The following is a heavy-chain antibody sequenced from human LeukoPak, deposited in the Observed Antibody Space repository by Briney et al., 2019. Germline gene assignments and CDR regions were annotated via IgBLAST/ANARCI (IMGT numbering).Heavy chain of an antibody. Sequence: ASVKVSCKASVYTFTSYGVSWVRQAPGQGLEWMGWINVYDGNTKYGQNLQGRVTMTTDTSTSTAYMELRSLGSDDTAVYYCARDSGYCSGDSCNYYYGMDVWGQGTTVTVSS. CDR3: ARDSGYCSGDSCNYYYGMDV. J-gene: IGHJ6*02. D-gene: IGHD2-15*01. CDR2: INVYDGNT. V-gene: IGHV1-18*01. CDR1: VYTFTSYG.